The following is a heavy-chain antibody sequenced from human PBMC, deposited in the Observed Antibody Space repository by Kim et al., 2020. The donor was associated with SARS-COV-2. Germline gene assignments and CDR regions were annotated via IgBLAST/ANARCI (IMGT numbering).Heavy chain of an antibody. V-gene: IGHV1-18*01. D-gene: IGHD3-22*01. CDR1: GYTFTSYG. Sequence: ASVKVSCKASGYTFTSYGISWVRQAPGQGLEWMGWISAYNGNTNYAQKLQGRVTMTTDTSTSTAYMELRSLRPDDTAVYYCERGQGGGYYYDSSGYSPFGYWGRGTLVTVSS. CDR2: ISAYNGNT. CDR3: ERGQGGGYYYDSSGYSPFGY. J-gene: IGHJ4*02.